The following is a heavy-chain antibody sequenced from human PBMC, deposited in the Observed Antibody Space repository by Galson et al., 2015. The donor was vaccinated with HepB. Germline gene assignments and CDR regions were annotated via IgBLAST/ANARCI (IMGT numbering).Heavy chain of an antibody. Sequence: SVKVSCKASGYSFRNFYIHWVRQAPGQGLEWMGLINPSGPSTKYAQNFQGRVTISVDTSKNQFSLKLSSVTAADTAVYYCARPNVLRYFDWSPQEDDAFDIWGQGTMVTVSS. CDR2: INPSGPST. J-gene: IGHJ3*02. CDR3: ARPNVLRYFDWSPQEDDAFDI. D-gene: IGHD3-9*01. CDR1: GYSFRNFY. V-gene: IGHV1-46*01.